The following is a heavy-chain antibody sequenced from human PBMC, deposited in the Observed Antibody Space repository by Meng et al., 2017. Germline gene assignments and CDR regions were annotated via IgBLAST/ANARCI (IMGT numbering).Heavy chain of an antibody. Sequence: QVQLVESGGGLVKPEGAVRLSCAASGFTFSDYYMSWIRQAPGKGLEWVSYITSSASTIHYADSVKGRFTISRDNAKNSLYLQMNSLRAEDTAVYYCARVMGSYSSDYWGPGTLVTVSS. J-gene: IGHJ4*02. CDR2: ITSSASTI. V-gene: IGHV3-11*01. CDR1: GFTFSDYY. CDR3: ARVMGSYSSDY. D-gene: IGHD6-13*01.